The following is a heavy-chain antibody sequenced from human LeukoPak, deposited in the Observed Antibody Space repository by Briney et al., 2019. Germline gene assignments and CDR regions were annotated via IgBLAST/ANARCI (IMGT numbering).Heavy chain of an antibody. V-gene: IGHV1-69*04. J-gene: IGHJ2*01. D-gene: IGHD6-19*01. Sequence: SVKVSCKASGCTFSSYAISWVGQAPGQGLEWMGRIIPFLGIANYAQKFQGRVTVTADKSTSTAYMELSGLRSEGTAVYYCARWGQWLVSWYFDLWGRGTLVTVSS. CDR1: GCTFSSYA. CDR2: IIPFLGIA. CDR3: ARWGQWLVSWYFDL.